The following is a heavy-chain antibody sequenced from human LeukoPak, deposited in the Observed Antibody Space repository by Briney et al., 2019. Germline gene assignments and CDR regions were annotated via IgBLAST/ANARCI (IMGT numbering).Heavy chain of an antibody. CDR2: IWYDGSNK. CDR1: GFTFSSYG. V-gene: IGHV3-33*01. Sequence: GGSLRLSCAASGFTFSSYGMHWIRQAPGKGLEWVAVIWYDGSNKYYADSVKGRFTISRDNSKNTLYLQMNSLRAEDTAVYYCARGAAAAGKGDWFDPWGQGTLDTVSS. CDR3: ARGAAAAGKGDWFDP. J-gene: IGHJ5*02. D-gene: IGHD6-13*01.